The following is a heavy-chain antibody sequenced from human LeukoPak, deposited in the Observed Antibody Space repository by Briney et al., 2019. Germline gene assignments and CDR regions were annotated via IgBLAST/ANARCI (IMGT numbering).Heavy chain of an antibody. Sequence: GGSLRLSCAASGFTFSSYAMTWVRQAPGKGLDWVSSIRNSGGSTDYADSVKGRFTISRDNSKDTLYLQMNNLRAEDTAVYYCAKWGFTSCYTGCRYFYMDVWGTGTTVTVSS. CDR1: GFTFSSYA. J-gene: IGHJ6*03. CDR3: AKWGFTSCYTGCRYFYMDV. CDR2: IRNSGGST. V-gene: IGHV3-23*01. D-gene: IGHD2-2*02.